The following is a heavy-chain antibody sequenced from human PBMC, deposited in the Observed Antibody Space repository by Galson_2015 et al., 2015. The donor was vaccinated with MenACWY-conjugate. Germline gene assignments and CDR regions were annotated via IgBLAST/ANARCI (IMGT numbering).Heavy chain of an antibody. CDR3: ARGVLIYYGSGSFSDS. D-gene: IGHD3-10*01. Sequence: SVKVSCKASGYTSTNYAMNWVRQAPGQGLEWMGWINTNTGNPTYAQGFTGRFVFSLDTSVSTAYLQINSLKAEDTAVYYCARGVLIYYGSGSFSDSWGQGTLVTVSS. V-gene: IGHV7-4-1*02. J-gene: IGHJ4*02. CDR2: INTNTGNP. CDR1: GYTSTNYA.